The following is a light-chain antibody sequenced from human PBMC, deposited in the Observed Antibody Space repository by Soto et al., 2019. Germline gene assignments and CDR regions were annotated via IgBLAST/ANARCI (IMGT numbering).Light chain of an antibody. CDR2: GAS. CDR3: QHYGNSLTYT. CDR1: QIVSSSY. Sequence: EIVLTQSPGTLSLSPGERATLSCRANQIVSSSYLAWYQQKPGQAPRLLIYGASHRAASIPDRFSGSGSGTDFTLTISRLEPEDCALYSCQHYGNSLTYTFGQGTKLEIK. V-gene: IGKV3-20*01. J-gene: IGKJ2*01.